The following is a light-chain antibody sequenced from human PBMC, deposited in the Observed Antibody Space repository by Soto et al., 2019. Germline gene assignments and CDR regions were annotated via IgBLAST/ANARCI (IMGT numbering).Light chain of an antibody. CDR2: EVS. V-gene: IGLV2-8*01. Sequence: QSVLTQPPSASGSPGQSVTISCTGTNSDIGGYIYVSWYRQYPGEAPKLLIYEVSKRSSGVPDRFSGSKSGNTASLTVSGLQAEDEAHYYCSSYSGTNNFGVFGTGTKVNGL. J-gene: IGLJ1*01. CDR1: NSDIGGYIY. CDR3: SSYSGTNNFGV.